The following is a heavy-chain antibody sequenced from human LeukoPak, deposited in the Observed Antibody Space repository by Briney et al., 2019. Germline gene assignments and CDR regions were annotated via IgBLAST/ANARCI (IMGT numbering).Heavy chain of an antibody. J-gene: IGHJ6*03. CDR1: GGTFSSYA. CDR2: IIPIFGTA. D-gene: IGHD3-10*01. CDR3: ARGASYYNGDYYYYYMDV. Sequence: GASVKVSCKASGGTFSSYAISWVRQAPGQGLEWMGGIIPIFGTANYAQKFQGGVTITTDESTSTAYMELSSLRSEDTAVYYCARGASYYNGDYYYYYMDVWGKGTTVTVSS. V-gene: IGHV1-69*05.